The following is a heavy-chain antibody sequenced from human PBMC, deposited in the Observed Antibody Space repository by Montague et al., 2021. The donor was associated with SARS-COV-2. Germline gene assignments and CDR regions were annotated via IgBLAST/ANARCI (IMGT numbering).Heavy chain of an antibody. CDR1: GASIRSSDHY. Sequence: SETLSLTCTVSGASIRSSDHYWGWIRQPPGKGLEWIGSIYYTGSRYYTPSLTSRLTISVDTSRYQFSLELTSVTAADTAIYYCARAGGCDNSGYVGRLRTYYCDYWGQGLRVTVSS. CDR2: IYYTGSR. V-gene: IGHV4-39*07. CDR3: ARAGGCDNSGYVGRLRTYYCDY. J-gene: IGHJ4*02. D-gene: IGHD3-22*01.